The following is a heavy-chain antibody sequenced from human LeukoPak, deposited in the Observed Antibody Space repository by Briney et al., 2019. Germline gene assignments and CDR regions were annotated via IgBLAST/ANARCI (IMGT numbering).Heavy chain of an antibody. D-gene: IGHD3-22*01. Sequence: PSETLSLNCTVSGGSISSSSYYWGWIRQPPGKGLEWIGSIYYSGSTYYNPSLKSRVTISVDTSKNQFSLKLSSVTAADTAVYYCASYYDSSGYYHYYFDYWGQGTLVTVSS. CDR3: ASYYDSSGYYHYYFDY. J-gene: IGHJ4*02. CDR2: IYYSGST. V-gene: IGHV4-39*01. CDR1: GGSISSSSYY.